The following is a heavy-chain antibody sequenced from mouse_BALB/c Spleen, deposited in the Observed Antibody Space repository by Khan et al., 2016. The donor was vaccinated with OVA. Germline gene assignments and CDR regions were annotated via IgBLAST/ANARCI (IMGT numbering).Heavy chain of an antibody. J-gene: IGHJ3*01. CDR1: GFSLTGFG. CDR2: IWGDGST. D-gene: IGHD1-2*01. Sequence: QVQLKESGPGLVAPSQSLSITCTVSGFSLTGFGLNWVRQPPGKGLEWLGMIWGDGSTDYNSVLKSRLSISKDNSKSQVFLKMNSLQTDDTARYYCARELRLGGFAYWGQGTLVTVSA. CDR3: ARELRLGGFAY. V-gene: IGHV2-6-7*01.